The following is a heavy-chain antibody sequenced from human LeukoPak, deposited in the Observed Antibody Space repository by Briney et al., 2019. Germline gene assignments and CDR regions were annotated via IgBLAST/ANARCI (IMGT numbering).Heavy chain of an antibody. CDR3: AKTTGSLFHFFDC. V-gene: IGHV4-59*11. CDR1: GGSISSHY. J-gene: IGHJ4*02. D-gene: IGHD1-1*01. Sequence: SETLSLTCTVSGGSISSHYWTWIRQPPGKGLEWIGYIYYSGNTNYNPSLKSRVSISVDTSKNQFSLKLSSVTAADTAVYYCAKTTGSLFHFFDCWGQGTLVTVSS. CDR2: IYYSGNT.